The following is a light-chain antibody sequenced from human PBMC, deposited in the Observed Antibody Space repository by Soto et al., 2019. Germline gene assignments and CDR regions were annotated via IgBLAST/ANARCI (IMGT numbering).Light chain of an antibody. CDR1: SSNIGAGYD. CDR3: QSYDSSLSGSV. J-gene: IGLJ2*01. Sequence: QSVLRQPPSVSGAPGQRVTISCTGSSSNIGAGYDVHWYQQLPGTAPKLLIYGNSNRPSGVPDRFSGSKSGTSASLAITGLQAEDEAGYYCQSYDSSLSGSVFGGGTKLTVL. V-gene: IGLV1-40*01. CDR2: GNS.